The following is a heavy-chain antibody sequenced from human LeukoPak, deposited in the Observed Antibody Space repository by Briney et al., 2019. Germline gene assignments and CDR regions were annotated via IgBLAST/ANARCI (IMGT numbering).Heavy chain of an antibody. V-gene: IGHV4-59*01. CDR1: GGSIGNYC. D-gene: IGHD3-22*01. J-gene: IGHJ4*02. CDR2: IYYSGST. Sequence: KPSETLSLTCTVSGGSIGNYCWSWIRQPPGKGLEWIGYIYYSGSTNYNPSLKSRVTISVDTSKNQFSLKLSSVTAADTAVYYCARGADSSGYYSIFYFDYWGQGTLVTVSS. CDR3: ARGADSSGYYSIFYFDY.